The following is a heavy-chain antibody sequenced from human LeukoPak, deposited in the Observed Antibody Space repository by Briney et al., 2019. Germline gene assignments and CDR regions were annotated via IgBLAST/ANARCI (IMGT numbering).Heavy chain of an antibody. V-gene: IGHV3-7*01. CDR3: ARGVSMDV. Sequence: GGSLRLSCAASGFTFSRFWMSWVRQAPGKGLEWVANIKQDGSEKYYVDSVKGRFTISRDNAKDSLYLQVNSLRAEDTAVYYCARGVSMDVGGQGTTVTVSS. CDR1: GFTFSRFW. CDR2: IKQDGSEK. J-gene: IGHJ6*02.